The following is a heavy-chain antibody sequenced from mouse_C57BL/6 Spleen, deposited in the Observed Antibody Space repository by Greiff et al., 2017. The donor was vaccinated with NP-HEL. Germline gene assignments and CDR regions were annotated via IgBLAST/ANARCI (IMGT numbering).Heavy chain of an antibody. CDR2: IDPSDSYT. CDR1: GYTFTSYW. J-gene: IGHJ1*03. Sequence: QVQLQQPGAELVMPGASVKLSCKASGYTFTSYWMHWVKQRPGQGLEWIGEIDPSDSYTNYNQKFKGKSTLTVDKSSSTAYMQRSSLTSEDSAVYYCARSGGGYFDVWGTGTTVTVSS. CDR3: ARSGGGYFDV. V-gene: IGHV1-69*01. D-gene: IGHD3-1*01.